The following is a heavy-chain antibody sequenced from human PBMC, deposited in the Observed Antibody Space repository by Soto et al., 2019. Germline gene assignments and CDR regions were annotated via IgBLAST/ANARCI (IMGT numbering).Heavy chain of an antibody. CDR3: ARKLEGFVRSLDLLSYTWFDA. J-gene: IGHJ5*02. V-gene: IGHV4-34*01. Sequence: PSETLSLTCAVYGGSFSGYYWNCKRQPPGKGLEWIEEFDHTGYTNYNPSLKSRVTISVDTSKNQFSLRLTSVTAADTAVYYCARKLEGFVRSLDLLSYTWFDAWGQGTLVTAS. D-gene: IGHD3-9*01. CDR1: GGSFSGYY. CDR2: FDHTGYT.